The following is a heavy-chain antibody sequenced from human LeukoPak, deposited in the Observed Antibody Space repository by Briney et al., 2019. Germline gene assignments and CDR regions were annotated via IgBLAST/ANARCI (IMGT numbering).Heavy chain of an antibody. D-gene: IGHD2-21*02. CDR2: IDWDDDK. Sequence: SGPTLVNPPQTLTLTCTFSGFSLSTSGMCVSWIRQPPGKALEWLARIDWDDDKFYSTSLKTRLTISKDTSKNQVVLTMTNMDPVDTATYYCARTPYCGGDCYVDYWGQGTLVTVSS. V-gene: IGHV2-70*17. CDR3: ARTPYCGGDCYVDY. CDR1: GFSLSTSGMC. J-gene: IGHJ4*02.